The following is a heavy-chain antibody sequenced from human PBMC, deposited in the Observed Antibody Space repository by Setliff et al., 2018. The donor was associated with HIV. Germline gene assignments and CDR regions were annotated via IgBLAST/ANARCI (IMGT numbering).Heavy chain of an antibody. Sequence: ASVKVSCKTSGYTFNAFYIYWVRQAPGQGLEWMGMINPSGSITNYAQKFQGRLTLTRDTSMSTVYMELNSLKSEDTAIYYCAREPPRRRGIDTYFYSYYYMDVWGKGTTVTVSS. D-gene: IGHD6-13*01. CDR1: GYTFNAFY. V-gene: IGHV1-46*02. CDR2: INPSGSIT. CDR3: AREPPRRRGIDTYFYSYYYMDV. J-gene: IGHJ6*03.